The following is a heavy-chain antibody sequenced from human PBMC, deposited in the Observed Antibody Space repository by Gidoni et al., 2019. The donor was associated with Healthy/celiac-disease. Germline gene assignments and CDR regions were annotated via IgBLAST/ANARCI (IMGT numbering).Heavy chain of an antibody. D-gene: IGHD2-2*01. V-gene: IGHV3-21*01. J-gene: IGHJ3*02. CDR1: GFTFSSYS. Sequence: GGSLRLSCAASGFTFSSYSMNWVRQAPGKGLEWVSSISSSSSYIYYADSVKGRFTISRDNAKNSLYLQMNSLRAEDTAVYYCARVCSSTSCYDAFDIWGQGTMVTVSS. CDR2: ISSSSSYI. CDR3: ARVCSSTSCYDAFDI.